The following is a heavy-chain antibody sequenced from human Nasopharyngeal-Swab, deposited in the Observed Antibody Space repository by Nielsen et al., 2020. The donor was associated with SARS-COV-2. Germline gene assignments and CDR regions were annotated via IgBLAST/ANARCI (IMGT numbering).Heavy chain of an antibody. V-gene: IGHV3-23*01. Sequence: GESLKISCAASGLTFSSYAMSWVRQAPGKGLEWVSAISGSGGSTYYADSVKGRFTISRDNSKNTLYLQMNSLRAEDTAVYYCAKAQPRTGIAVAESFDYWGQGTLVTVSS. CDR2: ISGSGGST. CDR1: GLTFSSYA. J-gene: IGHJ4*02. CDR3: AKAQPRTGIAVAESFDY. D-gene: IGHD6-19*01.